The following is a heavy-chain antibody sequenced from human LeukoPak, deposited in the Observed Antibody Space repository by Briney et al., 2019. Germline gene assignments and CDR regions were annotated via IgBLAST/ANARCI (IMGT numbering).Heavy chain of an antibody. D-gene: IGHD3-10*01. J-gene: IGHJ4*02. Sequence: SGPTLVKPTRTVTLTCTFSGFSLSSTGVAVVWISQPAGKALEWLAVHYWNNDKIYSPSLQKRLTITNDTSKNQVVLTMTDMDPVDTATYFCAHKGRGSGSYTMWGQGTLVTVSS. CDR1: GFSLSSTGVA. CDR2: HYWNNDK. CDR3: AHKGRGSGSYTM. V-gene: IGHV2-5*01.